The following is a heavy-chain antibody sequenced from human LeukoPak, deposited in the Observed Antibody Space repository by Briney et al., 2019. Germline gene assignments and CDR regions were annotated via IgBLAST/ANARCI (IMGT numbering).Heavy chain of an antibody. V-gene: IGHV4-39*07. CDR2: INHSGST. CDR3: ARDNSVTIAGHRTLDY. J-gene: IGHJ4*02. D-gene: IGHD4-17*01. CDR1: GGSISSSSYY. Sequence: SETLSLTCTVSGGSISSSSYYWSWIRQPPGKGLEWIGEINHSGSTSYNPSLKSRVTISVDTSKNQFSLNLSSVTAADTAVYYCARDNSVTIAGHRTLDYWGQGTLVTVSS.